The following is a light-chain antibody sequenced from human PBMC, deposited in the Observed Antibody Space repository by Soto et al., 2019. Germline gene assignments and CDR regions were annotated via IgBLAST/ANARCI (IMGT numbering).Light chain of an antibody. CDR2: EGS. CDR1: SSDVGTNDL. J-gene: IGLJ1*01. Sequence: QSVLTQIASVSGSPGQSITISCTGTSSDVGTNDLVSWYQQHPGKAPKLLIYEGSKRPSGVSNRFSGSKSGNTASLTISGLQAEVEADYYCCSYAGSSTYVFGTGTKLTVL. CDR3: CSYAGSSTYV. V-gene: IGLV2-23*01.